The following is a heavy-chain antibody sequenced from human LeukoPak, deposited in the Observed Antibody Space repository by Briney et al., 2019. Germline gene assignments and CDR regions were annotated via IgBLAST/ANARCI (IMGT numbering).Heavy chain of an antibody. CDR3: ARHLSGVTGYTYGRGIDY. J-gene: IGHJ4*02. CDR2: IKKDGSEK. D-gene: IGHD5-18*01. CDR1: GFTFSSYG. Sequence: GSLRLSCAASGFTFSSYGMSWVRQAPGKGLEWVANIKKDGSEKYSVDSVKGRFTISRDNAKTSLYLRMNTLRAEDTAVYYCARHLSGVTGYTYGRGIDYWGQGTLVTVSS. V-gene: IGHV3-7*01.